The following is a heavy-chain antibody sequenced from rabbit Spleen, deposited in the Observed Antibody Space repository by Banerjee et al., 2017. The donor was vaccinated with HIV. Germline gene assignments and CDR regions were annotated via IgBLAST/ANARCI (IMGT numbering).Heavy chain of an antibody. CDR3: ARDTSSSFSSYGMDL. V-gene: IGHV1S40*01. D-gene: IGHD1-1*01. Sequence: QSLEESGGDLVKPGASLTLTCTASGVSFSSSSYMCWVRQAPGKGLEWIACIDSGSSGFTYFATWAKGRFTISKTSSTTVTLQMTRLTAADTATYFCARDTSSSFSSYGMDLWGPGPLVTVS. CDR1: GVSFSSSSY. J-gene: IGHJ6*01. CDR2: IDSGSSGFT.